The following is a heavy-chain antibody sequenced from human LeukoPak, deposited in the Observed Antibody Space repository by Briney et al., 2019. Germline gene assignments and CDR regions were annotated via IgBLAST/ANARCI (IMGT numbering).Heavy chain of an antibody. CDR1: DGSISIHY. D-gene: IGHD6-19*01. CDR3: ARAVRAVAGFWDY. Sequence: SETLSLTCTVSDGSISIHYWSWVRQPPGKELEWIGYIYYRVNTNYNPSLKSRVTISVDTSKSQLSLKLISVTAADTAVYYCARAVRAVAGFWDYWGQGTLVTVSS. J-gene: IGHJ4*02. V-gene: IGHV4-59*11. CDR2: IYYRVNT.